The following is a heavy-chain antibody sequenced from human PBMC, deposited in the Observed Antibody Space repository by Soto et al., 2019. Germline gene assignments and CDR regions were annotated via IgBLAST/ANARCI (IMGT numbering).Heavy chain of an antibody. D-gene: IGHD4-17*01. V-gene: IGHV1-69*08. Sequence: QVQLVQSGAEVKKPGSSVKVSCKASGGTFSSYTISWVRQAPGQGLEWMGRIIPILGIANYAQKFQGRVTITADKSTSTAYMELSSRRSEDTAVYYCARDSSYGDYGAGYYFDYWGQGTLVTVSS. CDR1: GGTFSSYT. J-gene: IGHJ4*02. CDR2: IIPILGIA. CDR3: ARDSSYGDYGAGYYFDY.